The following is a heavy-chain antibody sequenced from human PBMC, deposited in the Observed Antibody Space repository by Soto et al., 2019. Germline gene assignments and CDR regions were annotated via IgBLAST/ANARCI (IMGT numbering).Heavy chain of an antibody. Sequence: SETLSLTCIVSGGSITSYHWSWIRQFPGKGLEWIAYTSYTGNTNYNPSLKSRVTISLDTSKNQLSLKLTSMTAADTAVYYCAKDQTLVSHLIRSDIVVVPAAIDYWGQGTLVTVSS. CDR2: TSYTGNT. D-gene: IGHD2-2*01. CDR1: GGSITSYH. CDR3: AKDQTLVSHLIRSDIVVVPAAIDY. V-gene: IGHV4-59*01. J-gene: IGHJ4*02.